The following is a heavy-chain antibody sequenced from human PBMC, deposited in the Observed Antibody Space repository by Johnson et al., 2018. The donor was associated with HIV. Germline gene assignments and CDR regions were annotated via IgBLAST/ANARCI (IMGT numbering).Heavy chain of an antibody. J-gene: IGHJ3*02. Sequence: VQLVESGGGVVQPGTSLRLSCAASGFTFDDYAMHWVRQAPGKGLEWVSGISWNSGSIGYADSVKGRFTISRDNAKNSLYLQMNSLKTEDTAVYYCTTDLELAGLWFGELWDDAFDIWGQGTMVTVSS. V-gene: IGHV3-9*01. D-gene: IGHD3-10*01. CDR1: GFTFDDYA. CDR2: ISWNSGSI. CDR3: TTDLELAGLWFGELWDDAFDI.